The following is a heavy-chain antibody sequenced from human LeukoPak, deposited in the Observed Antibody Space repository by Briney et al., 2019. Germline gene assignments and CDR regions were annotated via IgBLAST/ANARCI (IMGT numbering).Heavy chain of an antibody. CDR3: AREVGTTNYFDY. J-gene: IGHJ4*02. CDR1: GGLISSSSYY. D-gene: IGHD1-26*01. Sequence: SETLSLTCTVSGGLISSSSYYWGWIRQPPGKGLEWIASIHYSGNTYYNPSLKSRVTISVDTSKNQFSLKLSSVTAADTAVYYCAREVGTTNYFDYWGQGTLVTVSS. CDR2: IHYSGNT. V-gene: IGHV4-39*02.